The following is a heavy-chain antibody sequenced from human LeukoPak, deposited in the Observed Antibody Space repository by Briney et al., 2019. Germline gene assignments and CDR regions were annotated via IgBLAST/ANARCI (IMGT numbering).Heavy chain of an antibody. Sequence: SETLSLTCTVSGGSISSSSYYWGWIRQPPGKGLEWIGSIYYSGSTYYNPSLKSRVTISVDTSKNQFSLKLSSVTAADTAVYYCARDVTRIVVVTATYYYYMDVWGKGTTVTVSS. CDR2: IYYSGST. J-gene: IGHJ6*03. D-gene: IGHD2-21*02. V-gene: IGHV4-39*07. CDR3: ARDVTRIVVVTATYYYYMDV. CDR1: GGSISSSSYY.